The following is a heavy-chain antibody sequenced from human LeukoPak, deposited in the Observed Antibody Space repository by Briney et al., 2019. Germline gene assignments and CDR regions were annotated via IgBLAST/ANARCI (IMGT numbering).Heavy chain of an antibody. J-gene: IGHJ4*02. CDR1: GFTLSTYW. CDR2: IKQDGSEK. V-gene: IGHV3-7*01. CDR3: ARDRGSSGRLGRFGN. D-gene: IGHD6-19*01. Sequence: GGSLRLSCAASGFTLSTYWMTWVRQAPGKGLEWVANIKQDGSEKYYVDSATGRFTTSRDNARKLLYSQMNSLRVEDTAVYYCARDRGSSGRLGRFGNWGQGTLVTVSP.